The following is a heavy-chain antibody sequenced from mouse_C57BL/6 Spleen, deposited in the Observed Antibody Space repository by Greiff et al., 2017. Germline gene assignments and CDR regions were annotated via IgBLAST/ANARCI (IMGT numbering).Heavy chain of an antibody. CDR1: GYTFTSYW. V-gene: IGHV1-55*01. Sequence: VQLQQPGAELVKPGASVKMSCKASGYTFTSYWITWVKQRPGQGLEWIGDIYPGSGSTNYNEKFKSKATLTVATSSSTAYMQLSSLTSEDSAVYYCARGTDYYFDYWGQGTTLTVSS. J-gene: IGHJ2*01. CDR3: ARGTDYYFDY. D-gene: IGHD3-3*01. CDR2: IYPGSGST.